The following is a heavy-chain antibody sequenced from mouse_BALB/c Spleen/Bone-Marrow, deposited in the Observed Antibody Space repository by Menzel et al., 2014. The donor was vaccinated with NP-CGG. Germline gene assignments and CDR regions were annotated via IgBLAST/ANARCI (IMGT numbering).Heavy chain of an antibody. CDR2: IRSGGSYT. J-gene: IGHJ4*01. CDR1: GFTFSNYG. CDR3: ARLTPDYAMDY. Sequence: DVQLVESGGDLVKPGGSLKLSCAASGFTFSNYGMSWVRQTPDKRLEWVATIRSGGSYTYFPDRVNGRFTISRDNAKNTLYLQMNSLKSEDAAMYYCARLTPDYAMDYWGQGTSVTVSS. D-gene: IGHD1-3*01. V-gene: IGHV5-6*01.